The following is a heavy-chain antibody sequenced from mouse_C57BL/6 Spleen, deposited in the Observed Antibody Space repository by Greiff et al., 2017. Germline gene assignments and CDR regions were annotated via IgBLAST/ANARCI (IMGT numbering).Heavy chain of an antibody. CDR3: ARASSGYRYFDV. Sequence: VQLKQSGPELVKPGASVKIPCKASGYTFTDYNMDWVKQSHGKSLEWIGDINPNNGGTIYNQKFKGKATLTVDKSSSTAYMELRSLTSEDTAVYYCARASSGYRYFDVWGTGTTVTVSS. D-gene: IGHD3-2*02. V-gene: IGHV1-18*01. CDR1: GYTFTDYN. CDR2: INPNNGGT. J-gene: IGHJ1*03.